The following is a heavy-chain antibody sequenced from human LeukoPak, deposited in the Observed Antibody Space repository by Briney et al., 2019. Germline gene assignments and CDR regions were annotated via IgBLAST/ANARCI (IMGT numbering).Heavy chain of an antibody. V-gene: IGHV3-48*01. CDR3: ARGPSGYHNT. CDR2: MSRSGDII. Sequence: GGSLRLSCAASGFTFSDYNMNCVRQVPGKGLEAVSYMSRSGDIIYYADSVKGRYTISRDNSNKTLYLQMNSLRAEDTAVYYCARGPSGYHNTGGQGTLVTVSS. CDR1: GFTFSDYN. J-gene: IGHJ4*02. D-gene: IGHD5-12*01.